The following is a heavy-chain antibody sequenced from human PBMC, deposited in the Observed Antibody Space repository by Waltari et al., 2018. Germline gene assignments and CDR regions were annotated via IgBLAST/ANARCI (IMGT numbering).Heavy chain of an antibody. V-gene: IGHV1-69*01. CDR2: IIPTFGTI. J-gene: IGHJ4*02. CDR1: GGTFRRNA. CDR3: ARGTYYFDTSANYVPSSFDS. D-gene: IGHD3-22*01. Sequence: QVHLLQSGTEVKKPGSSVQISCTASGGTFRRNASSWVRQAPGQGVEGMGGIIPTFGTINYARKFQGRVTITADESTSTVYMDLRSLGSADTALYYCARGTYYFDTSANYVPSSFDSWGQGTLVSVSS.